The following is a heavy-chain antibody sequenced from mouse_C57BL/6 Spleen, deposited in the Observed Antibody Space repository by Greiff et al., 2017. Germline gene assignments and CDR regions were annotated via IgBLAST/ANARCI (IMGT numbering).Heavy chain of an antibody. V-gene: IGHV1-15*01. CDR3: TRGRLSTIVYFDY. J-gene: IGHJ2*01. CDR2: IDPETGGT. CDR1: GYTFTDYE. Sequence: QVQLQQSGAELVRPGASVTLSCKASGYTFTDYEMHWVKQTPVHGLEWLGAIDPETGGTAYNQKFKGKAILTADKSSSTAYMELRSLTSEDSTVYYCTRGRLSTIVYFDYWGQGTTLTVSS. D-gene: IGHD2-1*01.